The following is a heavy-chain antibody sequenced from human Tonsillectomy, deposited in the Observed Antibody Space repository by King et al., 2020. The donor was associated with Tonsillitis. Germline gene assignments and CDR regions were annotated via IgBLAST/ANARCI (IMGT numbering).Heavy chain of an antibody. CDR1: GFTFSDYY. Sequence: VQLVESGGGLVKPGGSLRLSCAASGFTFSDYYMTWIRQAPGKGLEWVSYISNGDTLYYTGSVKGRFTISRDNAKNSLYLQMNSLRAEDTAVYYCARDKDYDFLTAYHNFDYWGQGTPVTVSS. CDR3: ARDKDYDFLTAYHNFDY. V-gene: IGHV3-11*01. D-gene: IGHD3-9*01. CDR2: ISNGDTL. J-gene: IGHJ4*02.